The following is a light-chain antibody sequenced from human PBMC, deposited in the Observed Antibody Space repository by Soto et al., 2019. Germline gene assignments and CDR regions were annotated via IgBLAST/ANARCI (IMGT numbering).Light chain of an antibody. CDR3: QHYDSYPWT. V-gene: IGKV1-8*01. J-gene: IGKJ1*01. CDR1: QGISSY. Sequence: AIRMTHSPSSFSASTGARVTITXXASQGISSYLAWYQQKPGKAPKLLIYDASSLESGVPSRFSGSGSGTEFTLTISSLQPDDFATYYCQHYDSYPWTFGQGTKVDIK. CDR2: DAS.